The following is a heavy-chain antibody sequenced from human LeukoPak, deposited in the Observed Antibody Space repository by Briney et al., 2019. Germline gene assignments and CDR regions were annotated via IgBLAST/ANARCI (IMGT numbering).Heavy chain of an antibody. Sequence: PGGSLRHSCAASGFTFSTYAMSWVRQAPGKGLEWVSALSPSGGITYYEDSVKGRFTISRDNSKNTLYLQMNSLRAEDTAVYYCAKGVNYFVLEYWGQGTLVTISS. CDR2: LSPSGGIT. CDR3: AKGVNYFVLEY. D-gene: IGHD3-10*02. CDR1: GFTFSTYA. J-gene: IGHJ4*02. V-gene: IGHV3-23*01.